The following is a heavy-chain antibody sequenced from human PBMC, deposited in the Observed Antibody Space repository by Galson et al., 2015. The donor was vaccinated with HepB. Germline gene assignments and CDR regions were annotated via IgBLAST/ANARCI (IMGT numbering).Heavy chain of an antibody. D-gene: IGHD6-19*01. CDR2: IIPIFGTA. J-gene: IGHJ4*02. V-gene: IGHV1-69*13. Sequence: SVKVSCKASGGTFSSYAISWVRQAPGQGLEWMGGIIPIFGTANYAQKFQGRVTITADESTSTAYMELSSLRSEDTAVYYCARSQYSSGWPLDFDYWGQGTLVTVSS. CDR1: GGTFSSYA. CDR3: ARSQYSSGWPLDFDY.